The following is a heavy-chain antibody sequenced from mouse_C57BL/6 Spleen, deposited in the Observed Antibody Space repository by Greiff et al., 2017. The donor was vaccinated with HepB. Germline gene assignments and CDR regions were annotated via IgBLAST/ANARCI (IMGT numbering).Heavy chain of an antibody. CDR1: GYSFTDYN. D-gene: IGHD2-2*01. CDR3: AFYGYDGTGRYYAMDY. Sequence: EVKLMESGPELVKPGASVKISCKASGYSFTDYNMNWVKQSNGKSLEWIGVINPNYGTTSYNQKFKGKATLTVDQSSSTAYMQLNSLTSEDSAVYYCAFYGYDGTGRYYAMDYWGQGTSVTVSS. J-gene: IGHJ4*01. CDR2: INPNYGTT. V-gene: IGHV1-39*01.